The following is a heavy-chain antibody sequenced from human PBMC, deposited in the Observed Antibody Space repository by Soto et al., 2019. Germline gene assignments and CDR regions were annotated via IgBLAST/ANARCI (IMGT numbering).Heavy chain of an antibody. V-gene: IGHV3-23*01. CDR2: ISGSGGST. CDR3: AKDRGRGYSYGPNPYYYYGMDV. CDR1: GFTFSSYA. J-gene: IGHJ6*02. Sequence: VGSLRLSCAASGFTFSSYAMSWVRQAPGKGLEWVSAISGSGGSTYYADSVKGRFTISRDNSKNTLYLQMNSLRAEDTAVYYCAKDRGRGYSYGPNPYYYYGMDVWGQGTTVTVSS. D-gene: IGHD5-18*01.